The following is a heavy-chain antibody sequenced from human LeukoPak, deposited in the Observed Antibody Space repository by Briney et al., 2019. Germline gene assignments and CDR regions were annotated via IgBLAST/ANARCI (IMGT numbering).Heavy chain of an antibody. J-gene: IGHJ4*02. Sequence: ASVKVSCKASGYTFTRYDINWVRPATGQGLEWMGWMNPNSGNTDYAQKFQGRVTMTRNTSISTAYMELSSLRSEDTAVYYCARSVGDGYFVWGQGALVTVSS. CDR1: GYTFTRYD. CDR2: MNPNSGNT. D-gene: IGHD5-12*01. CDR3: ARSVGDGYFV. V-gene: IGHV1-8*01.